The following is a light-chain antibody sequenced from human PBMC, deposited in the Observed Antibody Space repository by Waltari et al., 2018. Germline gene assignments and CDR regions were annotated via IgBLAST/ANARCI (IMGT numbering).Light chain of an antibody. Sequence: SYDLTQPPSVSVSPGQTASITCSGDNLGQKYVFWYRQKTGQSPVLVMYEDNRRPSGIPERVSGSNSGNTATLTISETQVMDDAYYYCQVWDSSTDVVFGGGTKLTVL. CDR3: QVWDSSTDVV. J-gene: IGLJ2*01. V-gene: IGLV3-1*01. CDR2: EDN. CDR1: NLGQKY.